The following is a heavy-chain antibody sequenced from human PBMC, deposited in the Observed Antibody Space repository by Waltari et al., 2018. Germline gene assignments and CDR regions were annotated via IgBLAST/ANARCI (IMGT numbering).Heavy chain of an antibody. Sequence: EVQLLESGGGLVKPGVSLRLSCAASEFTFRDSWMHWVRQAPGKGLAWISLIRTDGSSKSDADYVKRRLTISRDKDNNKLYLQMNSLREEDTAIYYCASNGSGSYYNLWGQGTLVTVS. D-gene: IGHD3-10*01. J-gene: IGHJ4*02. V-gene: IGHV3-74*01. CDR3: ASNGSGSYYNL. CDR1: EFTFRDSW. CDR2: IRTDGSSK.